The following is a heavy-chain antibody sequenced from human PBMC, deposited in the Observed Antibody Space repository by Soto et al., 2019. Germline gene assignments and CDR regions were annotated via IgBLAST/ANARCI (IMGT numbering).Heavy chain of an antibody. CDR1: GGTFSSYA. V-gene: IGHV1-69*06. J-gene: IGHJ4*02. CDR2: IIPIFGTA. D-gene: IGHD2-15*01. Sequence: QVQLVQSGAEVKKPGSSVKVSCKASGGTFSSYAISWVRQAPGQGLEWMGGIIPIFGTANYAQQFQGRVTITADKSTSTAYMERSSLRSEDTAVYYCATHCSGGSCYSWGPGPFDYWGQGTLVTVSS. CDR3: ATHCSGGSCYSWGPGPFDY.